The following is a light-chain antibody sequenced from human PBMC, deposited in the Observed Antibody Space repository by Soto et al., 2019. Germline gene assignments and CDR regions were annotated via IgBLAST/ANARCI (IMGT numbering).Light chain of an antibody. J-gene: IGKJ1*01. Sequence: EIVLTQSPGTLSLSPGERATLSCRASQSVSSSYLAWYQQKPGQAPRLLIYGASSRATGIPDRFSGSGSGTDFTLTISRLEPEDFAVYYFQQYGSSPLTFGQGTKVDIK. CDR1: QSVSSSY. CDR3: QQYGSSPLT. V-gene: IGKV3-20*01. CDR2: GAS.